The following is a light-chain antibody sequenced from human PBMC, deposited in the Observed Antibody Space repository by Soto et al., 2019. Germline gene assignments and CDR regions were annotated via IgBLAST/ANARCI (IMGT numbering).Light chain of an antibody. V-gene: IGKV1-6*01. Sequence: TQMTQSPLSLSASVGEKIIITCRASRDVGSDVSWYQQKPEQAPKLVIYAASNLYTGVPSRFSGRRSGTEFTLTISSLQPEDFASYYCLQDYGDSWTFGQGTKVEIE. J-gene: IGKJ1*01. CDR3: LQDYGDSWT. CDR2: AAS. CDR1: RDVGSD.